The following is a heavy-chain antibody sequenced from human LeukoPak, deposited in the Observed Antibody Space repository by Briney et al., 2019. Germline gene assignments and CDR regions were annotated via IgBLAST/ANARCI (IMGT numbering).Heavy chain of an antibody. CDR1: GGSISSGDYY. D-gene: IGHD3-3*01. V-gene: IGHV4-30-4*08. CDR3: ARDSYDFWSGYYSPSDV. CDR2: IYYSGST. J-gene: IGHJ6*04. Sequence: SETLSLTCTVSGGSISSGDYYWSWIRQPPGKGLEWIGYIYYSGSTYYNPSLKSRVTISVDTSKNQFSLKLSSVTAADTAVYYCARDSYDFWSGYYSPSDVWGKGTTVTVPS.